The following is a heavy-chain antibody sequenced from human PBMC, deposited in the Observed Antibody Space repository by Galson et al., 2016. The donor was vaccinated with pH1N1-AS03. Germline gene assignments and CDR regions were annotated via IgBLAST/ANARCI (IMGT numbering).Heavy chain of an antibody. D-gene: IGHD2/OR15-2a*01. J-gene: IGHJ4*02. Sequence: QSGAEVTKPGESLKISCKASGYIFTSHYMHWVRQAPGQGLEWVGIVNPSAGTAMYAQKFQGRVSMSRDTSTSSVYMEVTSLRSEDTAMYFCARMATEGIIILAAPFDYWGQGTLVTVSS. V-gene: IGHV1-46*01. CDR3: ARMATEGIIILAAPFDY. CDR2: VNPSAGTA. CDR1: GYIFTSHY.